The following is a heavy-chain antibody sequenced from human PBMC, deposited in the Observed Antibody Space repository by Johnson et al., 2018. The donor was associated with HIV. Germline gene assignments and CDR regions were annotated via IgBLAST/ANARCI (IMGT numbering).Heavy chain of an antibody. Sequence: VQLVESGGGVVQPGRSLRLSCAASGFTFSNYAMHWVRQAPGKGLEWVAVISYDGSNKYYADSVKGRFTISRDNSKNTLFLQMNSLRPENTAVYFCARPATTLRKDAFVIWGRGTMVTVSS. J-gene: IGHJ3*02. V-gene: IGHV3-30*04. CDR3: ARPATTLRKDAFVI. CDR2: ISYDGSNK. CDR1: GFTFSNYA. D-gene: IGHD1-7*01.